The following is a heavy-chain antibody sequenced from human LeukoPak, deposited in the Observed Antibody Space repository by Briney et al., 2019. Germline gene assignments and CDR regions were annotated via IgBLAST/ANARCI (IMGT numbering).Heavy chain of an antibody. CDR2: ISAYNGNT. J-gene: IGHJ5*02. V-gene: IGHV1-18*01. CDR1: GYTFTSYG. Sequence: ASVKVSCKASGYTFTSYGISWVRQAPGQGLEWMGWISAYNGNTNYAQKLQGRVTMTTDTSTSTAYMELRSLRSEDTAVYYCARDIVVVPAARSAFDPWGQGTLVTVSS. CDR3: ARDIVVVPAARSAFDP. D-gene: IGHD2-2*01.